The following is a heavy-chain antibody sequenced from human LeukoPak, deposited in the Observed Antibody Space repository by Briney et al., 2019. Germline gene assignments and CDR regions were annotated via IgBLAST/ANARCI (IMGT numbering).Heavy chain of an antibody. J-gene: IGHJ6*03. V-gene: IGHV4-59*08. Sequence: PSETLSLTCSVSGGSISNYYWSWLRQPPGKGLEWIGYIYSSGHTNYKPSLQSRVTLSVDTSKNQVSLKLTSVTAADTAVYYCARQPNYYYYMDVWGKGTTVTVSS. CDR3: ARQPNYYYYMDV. CDR1: GGSISNYY. CDR2: IYSSGHT.